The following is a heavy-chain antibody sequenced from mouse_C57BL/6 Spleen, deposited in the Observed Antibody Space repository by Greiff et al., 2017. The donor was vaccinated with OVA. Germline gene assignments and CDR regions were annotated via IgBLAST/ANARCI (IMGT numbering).Heavy chain of an antibody. CDR3: AAPTVVPNWYFDV. Sequence: QVQLKESGPGLVQPSQSLSITCTVSGFSLPSYGVHWVRQSPGKGLEWLGVIWSGGSTDYNAAFISRLSISKDTSKSQVFFKMNSLQADDTAIYYCAAPTVVPNWYFDVWGTGTTVTVSS. CDR1: GFSLPSYG. J-gene: IGHJ1*03. V-gene: IGHV2-2*01. CDR2: IWSGGST. D-gene: IGHD1-1*01.